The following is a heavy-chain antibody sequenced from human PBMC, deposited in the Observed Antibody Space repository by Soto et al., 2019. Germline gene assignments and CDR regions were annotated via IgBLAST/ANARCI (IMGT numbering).Heavy chain of an antibody. CDR1: CGSVSSNTYY. CDR2: IYYTGST. V-gene: IGHV4-39*01. Sequence: SETLSLTCTFSCGSVSSNTYYWGWIRQPPGKGLEWIGSIYYTGSTYHSPSLKSRVTLSVDTSKNQFSLNLTSVTATDTAVYYCARGKKRQLWSYTWFDPWGQGSLVTVSS. J-gene: IGHJ5*02. CDR3: ARGKKRQLWSYTWFDP. D-gene: IGHD5-18*01.